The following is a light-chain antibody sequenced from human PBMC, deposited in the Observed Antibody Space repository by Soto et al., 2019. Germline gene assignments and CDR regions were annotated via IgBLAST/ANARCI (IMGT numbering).Light chain of an antibody. CDR2: DVS. J-gene: IGLJ2*01. CDR1: SSDVGGYNY. CDR3: SSYTSSITLV. Sequence: QSALTQPASVSGSPGQSITISCTGTSSDVGGYNYVSWYQQYPGKAPKLMIYDVSNRPSGVSNRFSGSKSGNTASLTISGLQAEDGADYYCSSYTSSITLVFGGGTKLTVL. V-gene: IGLV2-14*01.